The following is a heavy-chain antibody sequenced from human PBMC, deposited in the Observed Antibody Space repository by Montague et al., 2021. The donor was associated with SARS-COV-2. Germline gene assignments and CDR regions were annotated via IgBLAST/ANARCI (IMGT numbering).Heavy chain of an antibody. CDR3: AKQRGTITTTFDY. V-gene: IGHV3-23*01. CDR1: GFTFNTYG. D-gene: IGHD1-1*01. CDR2: ISGSGGT. Sequence: SLRLSCAASGFTFNTYGMSWVRQAPGQGLEWVSCISGSGGTYYAGSVKGRFAISRDTSNNTLYLQTNSLRAEDTAIYYCAKQRGTITTTFDYWGQGSLVTVSS. J-gene: IGHJ4*02.